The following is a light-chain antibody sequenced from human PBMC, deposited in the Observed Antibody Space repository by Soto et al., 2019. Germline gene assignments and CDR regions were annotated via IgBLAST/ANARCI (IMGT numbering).Light chain of an antibody. CDR3: QQYNSPIT. V-gene: IGKV1-5*01. CDR2: DAS. Sequence: DIHMTQSPSSLSASVGDRVTITCQASQGISSYLNWYQQKPWXAPKLLIYDASSLESGVPSRFSASGSGTEFTITISSLQPDDFATSYCQQYNSPITFGQAKRLEIK. CDR1: QGISSY. J-gene: IGKJ5*01.